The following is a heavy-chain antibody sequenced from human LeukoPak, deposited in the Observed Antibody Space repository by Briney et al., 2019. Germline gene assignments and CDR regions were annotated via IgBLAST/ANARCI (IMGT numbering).Heavy chain of an antibody. CDR3: ARGGWFGELLFDY. V-gene: IGHV3-23*01. CDR1: GFTFSSYA. Sequence: PGGSLRLSCAASGFTFSSYAMSWVRQAPGKGLEWVSAISGSGGGTYYADSVKGRFTISRDNAKNSLYLQMNSLRAEDTALYYCARGGWFGELLFDYWGQGTLVTVSS. D-gene: IGHD3-10*01. CDR2: ISGSGGGT. J-gene: IGHJ4*02.